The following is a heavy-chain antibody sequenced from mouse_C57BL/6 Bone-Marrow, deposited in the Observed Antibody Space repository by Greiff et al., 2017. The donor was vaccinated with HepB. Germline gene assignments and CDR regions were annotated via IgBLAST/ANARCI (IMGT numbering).Heavy chain of an antibody. Sequence: QVQLQQPGAELVKPGASVKLSCKASGYTFTSYWMHWVKQRPGQGLEWIGMIHPNSGSTNYNEKFKSKATLTVDKSSSTAYMQLSSLTSEESAVYYCAFYYYSNSYVWAMDYWGQGTSVTVSS. J-gene: IGHJ4*01. CDR3: AFYYYSNSYVWAMDY. CDR2: IHPNSGST. D-gene: IGHD1-1*01. CDR1: GYTFTSYW. V-gene: IGHV1-64*01.